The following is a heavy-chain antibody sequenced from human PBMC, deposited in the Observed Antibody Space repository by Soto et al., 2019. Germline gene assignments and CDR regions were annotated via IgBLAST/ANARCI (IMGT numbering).Heavy chain of an antibody. CDR2: IIPISDTT. J-gene: IGHJ6*02. V-gene: IGHV1-69*01. CDR1: GGTFSSYA. CDR3: ARSQGSSTSLEIYYYYYDGMDV. Sequence: QVQLVQSGAEVKKPGSSVKVSCKASGGTFSSYAISWVRQAPGQGLEWMGGIIPISDTTNYAQKFQGRVTITADESKSTAYMELSRLRSEDTAVYYCARSQGSSTSLEIYYYYYDGMDVWGQGTTVTVSS. D-gene: IGHD2-2*01.